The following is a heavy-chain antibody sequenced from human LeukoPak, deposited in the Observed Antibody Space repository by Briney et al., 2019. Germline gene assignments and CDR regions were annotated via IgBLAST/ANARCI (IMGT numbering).Heavy chain of an antibody. D-gene: IGHD3-10*01. Sequence: GGSLRLSCAASGFTFSSYAMSWVRQAPGKGLEWVSSISSSSSYIYYAYSVKGRFTISRDNAKNSLYLQMNSLRAEDTAVYYCAREDSYYYGSGSYPFDYWGQGTLVTVSS. J-gene: IGHJ4*02. CDR2: ISSSSSYI. V-gene: IGHV3-21*01. CDR3: AREDSYYYGSGSYPFDY. CDR1: GFTFSSYA.